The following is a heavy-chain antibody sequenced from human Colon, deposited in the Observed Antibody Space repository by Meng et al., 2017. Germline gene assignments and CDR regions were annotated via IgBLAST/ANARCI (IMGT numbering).Heavy chain of an antibody. CDR2: VYHSGNT. CDR1: GGSISSGGYY. V-gene: IGHV4-39*01. J-gene: IGHJ2*01. Sequence: QLQLQESGPGLVKPSETLSLTCTVSGGSISSGGYYWDWIRQSPGTGLEWIGSVYHSGNTYYNPSLTGRVTMSADTSKNQLSLKLNSVTAADTAVYYCARSPNRSHQPNYWYFDLWGRGTLVTVSS. D-gene: IGHD2-15*01. CDR3: ARSPNRSHQPNYWYFDL.